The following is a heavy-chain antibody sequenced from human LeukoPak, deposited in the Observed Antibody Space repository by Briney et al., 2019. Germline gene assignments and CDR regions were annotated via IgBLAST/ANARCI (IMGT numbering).Heavy chain of an antibody. J-gene: IGHJ4*02. D-gene: IGHD2-2*01. CDR2: INPNGGDT. Sequence: ASVKVSCKAAGYNFPAYFMHWVRQAPGQGLEWMGRINPNGGDTNYAQKFQGRVTMASDTSISTAYMELNSLMSDDTAVYYCVRVGFTTSWSNFDCWGQGTLVTVSS. CDR1: GYNFPAYF. CDR3: VRVGFTTSWSNFDC. V-gene: IGHV1-2*06.